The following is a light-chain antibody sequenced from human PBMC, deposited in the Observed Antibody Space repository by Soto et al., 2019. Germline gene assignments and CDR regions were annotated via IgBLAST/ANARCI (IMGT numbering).Light chain of an antibody. Sequence: QSVLTQPASVSGSPGQSITISCTGTSSDVGAYNYVSWYQHHPGKAPKLMIHEVSDRPSGVSTRFSGPKSGHTASLTISGLQAEDEADYYCSSYTSSSTYVFGTGTKVTVL. CDR2: EVS. V-gene: IGLV2-14*01. CDR3: SSYTSSSTYV. J-gene: IGLJ1*01. CDR1: SSDVGAYNY.